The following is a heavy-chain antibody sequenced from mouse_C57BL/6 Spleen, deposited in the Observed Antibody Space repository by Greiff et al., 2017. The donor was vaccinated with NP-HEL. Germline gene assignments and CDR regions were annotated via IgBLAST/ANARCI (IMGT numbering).Heavy chain of an antibody. Sequence: DVQLVESGPELVKPGASVKMSCKASGYTFTDYNMHWVKQSHGKSLEWIGYINPNNGGTSYNQKFKGKATLTVNKSSSTAYMELRSLTSEDSAVYYCANWVPFAYWGQGTLVTVSA. D-gene: IGHD4-1*01. CDR3: ANWVPFAY. J-gene: IGHJ3*01. CDR2: INPNNGGT. CDR1: GYTFTDYN. V-gene: IGHV1-22*01.